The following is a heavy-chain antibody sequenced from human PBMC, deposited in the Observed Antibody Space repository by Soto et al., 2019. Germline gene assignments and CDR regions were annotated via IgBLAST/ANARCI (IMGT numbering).Heavy chain of an antibody. CDR2: IYSGDNT. V-gene: IGHV3-66*01. CDR3: ARDGGGAVSYYGYYYGMDV. Sequence: EVQLVESGGGLVQPGGSLRLSCAASGFIVNTNYMSWVRQAPGKGLECVSVIYSGDNTYYADSVKGRFTISRDNSKNTLYLQMNSLRVEDTAVYYCARDGGGAVSYYGYYYGMDVWGQGTTVTVSS. CDR1: GFIVNTNY. J-gene: IGHJ6*02. D-gene: IGHD3-10*01.